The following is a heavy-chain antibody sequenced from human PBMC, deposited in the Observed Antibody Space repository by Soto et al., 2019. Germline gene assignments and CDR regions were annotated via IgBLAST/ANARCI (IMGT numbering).Heavy chain of an antibody. CDR1: AYIFSTYW. D-gene: IGHD3-22*01. Sequence: PGESLKISCQGSAYIFSTYWIGWVRQLPGKGLDWMGIIYPGDSDTRYSPSFQGQVTISVDKSTSTAYLQWSSLKASDSAMYYCTRSKYFYDSSGQHWGQGTLVTVSS. CDR3: TRSKYFYDSSGQH. J-gene: IGHJ4*02. CDR2: IYPGDSDT. V-gene: IGHV5-51*01.